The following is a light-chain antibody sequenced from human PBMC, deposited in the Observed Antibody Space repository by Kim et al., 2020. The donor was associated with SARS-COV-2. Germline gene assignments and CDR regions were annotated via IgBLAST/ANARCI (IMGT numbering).Light chain of an antibody. CDR3: SSYAGTISWV. V-gene: IGLV2-14*03. CDR1: SSDIGGYNY. J-gene: IGLJ3*02. Sequence: QSVLTQPASVSGAPGQSITISCTGTSSDIGGYNYVSWLQQHPGKAPKLVIYDVSERPSGVSNRFSGSKSGTTASLTISGLQADDEADYYCSSYAGTISWVFGGGTQLTVL. CDR2: DVS.